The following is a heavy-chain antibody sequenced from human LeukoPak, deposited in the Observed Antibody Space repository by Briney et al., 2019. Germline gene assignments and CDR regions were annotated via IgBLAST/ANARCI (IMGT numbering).Heavy chain of an antibody. CDR1: GGSFSGYY. Sequence: SETLSLTCAVYGGSFSGYYWSWIRQPPGKGLEWIGEINHSGSTNYNPSLKSRVTISVDTSKNQFSLKLSSVTAADTAVYYCARGPYPNPRAWGQGTLVTVSS. D-gene: IGHD1-14*01. CDR3: ARGPYPNPRA. CDR2: INHSGST. V-gene: IGHV4-34*01. J-gene: IGHJ5*02.